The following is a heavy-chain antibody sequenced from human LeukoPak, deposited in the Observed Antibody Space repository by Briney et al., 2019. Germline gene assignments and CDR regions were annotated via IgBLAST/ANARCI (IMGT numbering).Heavy chain of an antibody. V-gene: IGHV3-23*01. CDR1: GFTFSSYA. CDR3: ARSNWGSSDY. J-gene: IGHJ4*02. CDR2: ISGSGTNA. D-gene: IGHD7-27*01. Sequence: PGGSLRLSCAASGFTFSSYAMSWVRQAPGKGLEWVSTISGSGTNAYYADSVKGRFTISRDSSKNTLYLQMNSLRAEDTAVYYCARSNWGSSDYWGQGTLVIVSS.